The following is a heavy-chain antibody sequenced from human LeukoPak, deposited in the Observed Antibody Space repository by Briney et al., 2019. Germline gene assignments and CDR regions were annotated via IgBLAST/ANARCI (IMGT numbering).Heavy chain of an antibody. V-gene: IGHV4-34*01. D-gene: IGHD3-9*01. J-gene: IGHJ4*02. CDR1: GGSFGGYY. Sequence: SETLSLTCAVYGGSFGGYYWSWIRQPPGKGLEWIGEINHSGSTNYNPSLKSRVTISVDTSKNQFSLKLSSVTAADTAVYYCARGLRYFDWLPPALIDYWGQGTLVTVSS. CDR3: ARGLRYFDWLPPALIDY. CDR2: INHSGST.